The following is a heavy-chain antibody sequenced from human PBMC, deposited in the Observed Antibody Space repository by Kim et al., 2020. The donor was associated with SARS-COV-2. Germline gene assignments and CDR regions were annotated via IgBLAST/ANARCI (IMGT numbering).Heavy chain of an antibody. J-gene: IGHJ4*02. CDR2: ISGNGDST. D-gene: IGHD3-16*01. Sequence: GGSLRLSCAASGFTFKSHAIHWVRQAPGKGLEWVSGISGNGDSTSYAYAVKGRFTISIDNSKNTLSLQMNSLRAEDTAVYYCEGAWDWGRGTLVTVSS. CDR1: GFTFKSHA. CDR3: EGAWD. V-gene: IGHV3-23*01.